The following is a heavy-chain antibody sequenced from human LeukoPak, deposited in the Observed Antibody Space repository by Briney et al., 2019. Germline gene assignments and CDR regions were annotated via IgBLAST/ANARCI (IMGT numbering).Heavy chain of an antibody. J-gene: IGHJ5*02. V-gene: IGHV1-18*01. Sequence: GASVKVSCKASGYTFTSYGISWVRQAPGQGLEWMGWISAYNGNTNYAQKLQGRVTITTDTSTSTGYMELRSLRSDDTAVYYCARARTVGRAVAGTGAPKNNWFDPWGQGTLVTVSS. CDR2: ISAYNGNT. CDR3: ARARTVGRAVAGTGAPKNNWFDP. D-gene: IGHD6-19*01. CDR1: GYTFTSYG.